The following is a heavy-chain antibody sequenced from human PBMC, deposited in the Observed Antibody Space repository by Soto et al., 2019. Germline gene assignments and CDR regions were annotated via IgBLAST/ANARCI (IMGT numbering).Heavy chain of an antibody. CDR2: INGGGSSI. J-gene: IGHJ2*01. D-gene: IGHD6-19*01. CDR1: GFTFTSHE. Sequence: GGSLRLSCAASGFTFTSHEMNWVRQAPGKGPEWLSYINGGGSSIYYADSVKGRFTISRDNAKNSLYLQMNSLRGEDSAVYYCATPREDSSSGNYYFDVWGRGTLVTVSS. V-gene: IGHV3-48*03. CDR3: ATPREDSSSGNYYFDV.